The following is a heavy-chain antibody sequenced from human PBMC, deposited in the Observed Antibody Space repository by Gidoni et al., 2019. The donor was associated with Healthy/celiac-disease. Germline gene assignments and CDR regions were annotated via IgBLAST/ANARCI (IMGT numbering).Heavy chain of an antibody. CDR2: ISSSSSYI. J-gene: IGHJ5*02. V-gene: IGHV3-21*01. Sequence: EVQLVESGGGLVKPGGSLRLSCAASGFTFSSYSMNWVRQAPGKGLEWVSSISSSSSYIYYADSVKGRFTISRDNAKNSLYLQMNSLRAEDTAVYYCARDGIRGSGWYLPWGQGTLVTVSS. D-gene: IGHD6-19*01. CDR3: ARDGIRGSGWYLP. CDR1: GFTFSSYS.